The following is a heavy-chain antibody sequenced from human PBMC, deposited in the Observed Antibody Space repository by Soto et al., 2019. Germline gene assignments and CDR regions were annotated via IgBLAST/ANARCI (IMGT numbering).Heavy chain of an antibody. CDR1: GLTFNNAW. CDR2: IKSKSAGGTT. J-gene: IGHJ6*03. V-gene: IGHV3-15*01. Sequence: PGGSLRLSCAASGLTFNNAWMAWVRQTPGKGREWVGRIKSKSAGGTTDYAAPVKGRFTISRDDSKNTLYLQMNSLKTEDTAVYYCSYCSDTSCYADYYYYIDVWGKGTTVTVSS. D-gene: IGHD2-2*01. CDR3: SYCSDTSCYADYYYYIDV.